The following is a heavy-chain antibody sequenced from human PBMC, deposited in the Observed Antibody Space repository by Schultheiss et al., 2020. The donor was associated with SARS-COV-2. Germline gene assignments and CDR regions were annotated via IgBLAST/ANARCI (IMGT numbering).Heavy chain of an antibody. CDR1: GFTLSDAW. V-gene: IGHV3-23*01. J-gene: IGHJ6*03. D-gene: IGHD1-14*01. CDR2: ISGSGGST. CDR3: NTVFVTPKNYYMDV. Sequence: GGSLRLSCAACGFTLSDAWMSWVRQAPGKGLEWVSAISGSGGSTYYADSVKGRFTISRDNSKNTLYLQMNSLRAEDTAVYYCNTVFVTPKNYYMDVWGKGTTVTVSS.